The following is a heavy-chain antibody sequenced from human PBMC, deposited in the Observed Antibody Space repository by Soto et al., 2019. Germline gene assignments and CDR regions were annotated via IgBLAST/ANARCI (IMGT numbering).Heavy chain of an antibody. CDR1: GDRVSSNSAT. CDR3: ARLIGDSWLES. J-gene: IGHJ5*01. Sequence: SQTLSITCSISGDRVSSNSATWDWIRQSPSRGLEWLGRTYYRSKWYTDYAVSVKGRITINPDTSNNHLSLQLDSVTPDDTAVYYCARLIGDSWLESWGQGTLVTVSS. CDR2: TYYRSKWYT. D-gene: IGHD2-8*01. V-gene: IGHV6-1*01.